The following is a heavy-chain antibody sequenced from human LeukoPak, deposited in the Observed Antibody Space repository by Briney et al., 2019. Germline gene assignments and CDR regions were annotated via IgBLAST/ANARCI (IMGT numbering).Heavy chain of an antibody. J-gene: IGHJ4*02. CDR2: ISGSGGST. V-gene: IGHV3-23*01. CDR1: GFTFTTYA. CDR3: AKARYSSGWYFDY. Sequence: GGSLRLSCGASGFTFTTYAMTWVRQAPGKGLEWVSAISGSGGSTYYADSVKGRFTISRDNSKNTLYLQMNSLRAEDTAVYYCAKARYSSGWYFDYWGQGTLVTVSS. D-gene: IGHD6-19*01.